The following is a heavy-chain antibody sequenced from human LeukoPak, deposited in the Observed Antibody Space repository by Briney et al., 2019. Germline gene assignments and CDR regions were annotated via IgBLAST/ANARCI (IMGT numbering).Heavy chain of an antibody. Sequence: PSETLSLTCTVSGGSLSSYYWSWIRQPPGKGLEWIGYIYYSGSTNYNPSLKSRVTISVDTSKNQFSLKLSSVTAADTAVYYCARPPADYYDSSNWYFDLWGRGTLVTVSS. J-gene: IGHJ2*01. D-gene: IGHD3-22*01. CDR3: ARPPADYYDSSNWYFDL. CDR2: IYYSGST. V-gene: IGHV4-59*01. CDR1: GGSLSSYY.